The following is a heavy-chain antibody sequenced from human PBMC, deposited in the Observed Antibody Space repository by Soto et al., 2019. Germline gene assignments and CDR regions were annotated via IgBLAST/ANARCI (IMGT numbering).Heavy chain of an antibody. J-gene: IGHJ6*02. CDR3: ATLPKYYYDSSGYYRHYYYGMDV. CDR1: GYTFTGYY. Sequence: ASVKVSCKASGYTFTGYYMHWVRQAPGQGLEWMGWINPNSGGTNYAQKFQGRVTMTRDTSISTAYMELSRLRSDDTAVYYCATLPKYYYDSSGYYRHYYYGMDVWGQGTTVTVSS. V-gene: IGHV1-2*02. D-gene: IGHD3-22*01. CDR2: INPNSGGT.